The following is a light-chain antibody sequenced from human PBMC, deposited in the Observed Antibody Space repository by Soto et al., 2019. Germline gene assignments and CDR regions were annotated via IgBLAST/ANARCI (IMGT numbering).Light chain of an antibody. Sequence: DVQMTQSPFFLSTSVGDTIAITCRASQPISTYLNWYQHKPGKAPKLLIRASSILQAEVPPRFSGSGSGTQCTLAITNLLPDDCPTYFYHQTYPTPPYTFGQGTHLDI. V-gene: IGKV1-39*01. CDR1: QPISTY. J-gene: IGKJ2*01. CDR3: HQTYPTPPYT. CDR2: ASS.